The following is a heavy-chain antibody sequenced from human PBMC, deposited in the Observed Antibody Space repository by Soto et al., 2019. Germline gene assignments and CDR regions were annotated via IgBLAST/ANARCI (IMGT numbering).Heavy chain of an antibody. Sequence: QVQLVQSGAEVKKPGASVKVSCKASGYTFTSYGISWVRQAPGQGLEWMGWISAYNGNTNYAQKLQGRVTMTTDTXXXXXXXXXXXXXXXXXXXXXXXXXXXXXXGPWYWGQGTLVTVSS. CDR2: ISAYNGNT. CDR3: XXXXXXXXGPWY. V-gene: IGHV1-18*01. J-gene: IGHJ4*02. CDR1: GYTFTSYG.